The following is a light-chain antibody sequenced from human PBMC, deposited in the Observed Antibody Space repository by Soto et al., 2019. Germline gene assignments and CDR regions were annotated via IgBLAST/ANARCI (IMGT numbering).Light chain of an antibody. J-gene: IGKJ5*01. CDR2: AAA. CDR3: QRLSDYPIT. V-gene: IGKV1-9*01. CDR1: QDIGKY. Sequence: DVQLTQSPSFLSASVGDRVTITCRASQDIGKYLAWYQQKPGKAPQFLLYAAATLRVGVPSRFSDSGSGTEFTLTISSLQPEDSATYYCQRLSDYPITFGQGTRLE.